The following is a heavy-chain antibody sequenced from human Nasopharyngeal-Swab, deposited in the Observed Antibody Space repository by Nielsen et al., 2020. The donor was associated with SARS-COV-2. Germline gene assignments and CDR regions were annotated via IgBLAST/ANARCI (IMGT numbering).Heavy chain of an antibody. Sequence: GGSLRLSCAASGFTFSSYWMHWVRQAPGEGLVWVSRINSEGSSTSYADSVKGRFTISRDNAKNTLYLQMNSLRAEDTAVYYCGRGGKLGALDIWGQGTMVTVSS. CDR1: GFTFSSYW. D-gene: IGHD3-16*01. J-gene: IGHJ3*02. V-gene: IGHV3-74*01. CDR2: INSEGSST. CDR3: GRGGKLGALDI.